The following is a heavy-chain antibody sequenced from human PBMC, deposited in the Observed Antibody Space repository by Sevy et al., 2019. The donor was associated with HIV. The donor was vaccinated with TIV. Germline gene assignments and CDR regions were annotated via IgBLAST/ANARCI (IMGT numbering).Heavy chain of an antibody. D-gene: IGHD6-13*01. CDR2: IYYSGST. CDR1: GGSISSSSYY. J-gene: IGHJ6*02. CDR3: ASEVPGYSSSWNPYCYYGMDV. V-gene: IGHV4-39*01. Sequence: SETLSLTCTVSGGSISSSSYYWGWIRQPPGKGLEWIGSIYYSGSTYYNPSLKSRVTISVDTSKNQFSLKLSSVTAADTAVYYCASEVPGYSSSWNPYCYYGMDVWGQGTTVTVSS.